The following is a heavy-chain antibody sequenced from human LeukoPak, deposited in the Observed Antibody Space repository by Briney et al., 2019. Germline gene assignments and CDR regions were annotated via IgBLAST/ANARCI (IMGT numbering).Heavy chain of an antibody. CDR1: GFIFSSYD. CDR2: IRYDGSNK. CDR3: AKDLKSRNLVGVIPWALDY. D-gene: IGHD3-10*01. V-gene: IGHV3-30*02. J-gene: IGHJ4*02. Sequence: PGGSLRLSCAASGFIFSSYDMHWVRQAPGKGLEWVAFIRYDGSNKYYADSVKGRFTISRDNSKNTLYLQMNSLRTEDTAVYYCAKDLKSRNLVGVIPWALDYWGQGTLVTVSS.